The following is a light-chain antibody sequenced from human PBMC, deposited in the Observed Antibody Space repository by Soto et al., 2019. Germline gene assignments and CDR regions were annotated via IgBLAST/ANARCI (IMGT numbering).Light chain of an antibody. CDR2: DSS. Sequence: ELVLTQSPATLSLSPGERATLSCRASQSVAGYLAWYQQKPGQGPKLLIYDSSTRATGTPARFRGSGSGTDFTLTISSLEPEAFAIYYCQHRSNWRMYTFGQGTKLEIK. V-gene: IGKV3-11*01. CDR3: QHRSNWRMYT. J-gene: IGKJ2*01. CDR1: QSVAGY.